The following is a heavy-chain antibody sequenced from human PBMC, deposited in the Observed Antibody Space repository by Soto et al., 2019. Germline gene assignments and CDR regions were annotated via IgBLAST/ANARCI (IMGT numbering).Heavy chain of an antibody. CDR1: GYTFTSYD. CDR3: ARVWKTGRFLEWLSPGPYCFDY. D-gene: IGHD3-3*01. V-gene: IGHV1-8*01. J-gene: IGHJ4*02. CDR2: MNPNSGNT. Sequence: ASVKVSFKASGYTFTSYDINWVRQATGQGLEWMGWMNPNSGNTGYAQKFQGRVTMTRNTSISTAYMELSSLRSEDTAVYYCARVWKTGRFLEWLSPGPYCFDYWGQGTLVTVSS.